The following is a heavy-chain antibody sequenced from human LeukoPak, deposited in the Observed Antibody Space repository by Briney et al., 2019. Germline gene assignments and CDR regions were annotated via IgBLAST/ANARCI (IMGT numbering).Heavy chain of an antibody. CDR3: ARGDSSPGDMDV. V-gene: IGHV4-59*01. J-gene: IGHJ6*03. Sequence: SETLSLTCTVSGGSISSYYWSWIRQPPGKGLEWIGYIYYSGSTNYNPSLKSRVTISVDTSKNQFSLRLISVTAADTAVYYCARGDSSPGDMDVWGKGTTVTVSS. D-gene: IGHD6-13*01. CDR1: GGSISSYY. CDR2: IYYSGST.